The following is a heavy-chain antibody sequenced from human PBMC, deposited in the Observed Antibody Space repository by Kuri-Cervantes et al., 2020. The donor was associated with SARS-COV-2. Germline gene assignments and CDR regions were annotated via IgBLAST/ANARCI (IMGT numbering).Heavy chain of an antibody. Sequence: ASVKVSCKASGYNFISYGISWVRQAPGHGPEWMGWISAYNGNTNFAQKLQGRVTMTTDTSTSTAYMELRSLRSDDTAVYYCARELRFLEWLPQSESYMDVWGKGTTVTVSS. CDR1: GYNFISYG. CDR2: ISAYNGNT. V-gene: IGHV1-18*01. CDR3: ARELRFLEWLPQSESYMDV. J-gene: IGHJ6*03. D-gene: IGHD3-3*01.